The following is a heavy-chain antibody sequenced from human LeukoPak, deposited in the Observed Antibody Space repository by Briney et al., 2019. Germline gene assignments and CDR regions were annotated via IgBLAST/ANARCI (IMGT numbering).Heavy chain of an antibody. V-gene: IGHV3-30*02. J-gene: IGHJ4*02. CDR2: IQFDGSNE. CDR1: AFIFTNYG. D-gene: IGHD6-19*01. CDR3: AKDVVGQQWPENY. Sequence: GGSLRLSCVASAFIFTNYGMHWVRQAPGKGLEWVAFIQFDGSNELYADSVKGRFTIFRDNSKNTLYLQMNSLRPDDTAVYYCAKDVVGQQWPENYWGQGTLVTVAS.